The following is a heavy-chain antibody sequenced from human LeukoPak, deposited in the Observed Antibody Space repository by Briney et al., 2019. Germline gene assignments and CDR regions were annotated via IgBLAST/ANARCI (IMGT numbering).Heavy chain of an antibody. J-gene: IGHJ1*01. V-gene: IGHV4-4*02. CDR1: GGSISSSNW. Sequence: SETLSLTCAVSGGSISSSNWWSWVRQPPGKGLEWIGEIYHSGSTNYNPSLKSRVTISVDKSKNQFSLKLSSVTAADTAVYYCASPEGQSGSPSFQHWGQGTLVTVSS. D-gene: IGHD1-26*01. CDR2: IYHSGST. CDR3: ASPEGQSGSPSFQH.